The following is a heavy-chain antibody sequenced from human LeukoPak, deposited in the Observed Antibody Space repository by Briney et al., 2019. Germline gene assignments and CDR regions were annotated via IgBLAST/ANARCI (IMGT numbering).Heavy chain of an antibody. CDR3: ARQGDSSGWYGFDY. Sequence: PSETLSLTCAVYGGSFSGYYWSWIRQPPGKGLEWIGEINHSGSTNYNPSLKSRVTISVDTSKKQFSLKLSSVTAADTAVYYCARQGDSSGWYGFDYWGQGTLVTVSS. J-gene: IGHJ4*02. CDR1: GGSFSGYY. CDR2: INHSGST. D-gene: IGHD6-19*01. V-gene: IGHV4-34*01.